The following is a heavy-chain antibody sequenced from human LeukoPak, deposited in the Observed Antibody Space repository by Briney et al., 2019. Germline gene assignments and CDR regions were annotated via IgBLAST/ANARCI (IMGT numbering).Heavy chain of an antibody. CDR2: INPDSGGP. CDR1: GYTFTDYY. CDR3: AREDSDINWFDP. D-gene: IGHD3-9*01. J-gene: IGHJ5*02. V-gene: IGHV1-2*02. Sequence: PPASVKVSCKASGYTFTDYYMHWVRQAPGQGFEWMGWINPDSGGPNYAQKLQGRVTMTTDTSTSTAYMELRSLRSDDTAVYYCAREDSDINWFDPWGQGTLVTVSS.